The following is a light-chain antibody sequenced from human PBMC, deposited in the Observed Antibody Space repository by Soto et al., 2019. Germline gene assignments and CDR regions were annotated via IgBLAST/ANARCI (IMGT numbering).Light chain of an antibody. CDR3: QQSLNFPWT. J-gene: IGKJ1*01. Sequence: DIQMTQSPSSVSASVGDRVIITCRASQGISSWLAWYQQKPGKAPKLLIQVASSLQSGVPSRFSGSGSGTVFTLIISSLQPDDFATYYCQQSLNFPWTFGQGTRVDLK. CDR2: VAS. V-gene: IGKV1-12*01. CDR1: QGISSW.